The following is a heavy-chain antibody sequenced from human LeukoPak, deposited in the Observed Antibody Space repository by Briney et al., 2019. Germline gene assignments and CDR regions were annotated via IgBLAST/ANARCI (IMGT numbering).Heavy chain of an antibody. J-gene: IGHJ6*03. CDR3: ARGSLKIWSYYYYMDV. D-gene: IGHD3-16*01. CDR1: GYTFTAYY. Sequence: GASVKFSCEASGYTFTAYYIHWLRQAPGQGLEWMGWINPNSGGTNYAQKLQGRVTMTTDTSTSTAYMELRSLRSDDTAVYYSARGSLKIWSYYYYMDVWGKGTTVTVSS. V-gene: IGHV1-2*02. CDR2: INPNSGGT.